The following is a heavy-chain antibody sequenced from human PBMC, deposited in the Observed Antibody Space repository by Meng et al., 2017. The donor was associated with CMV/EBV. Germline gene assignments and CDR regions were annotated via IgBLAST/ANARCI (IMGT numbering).Heavy chain of an antibody. J-gene: IGHJ5*02. CDR3: AKDSPPISYCTRTSCAITEFDP. V-gene: IGHV3-23*01. D-gene: IGHD2-2*01. CDR1: SG. Sequence: SGVSGATHGPSKGLERHSPISGSGGSRYYSDCVKGRFTNSRDNSKNTLYLQITTLSADDTHVYSCAKDSPPISYCTRTSCAITEFDPWGQGTLVTVSS. CDR2: ISGSGGSR.